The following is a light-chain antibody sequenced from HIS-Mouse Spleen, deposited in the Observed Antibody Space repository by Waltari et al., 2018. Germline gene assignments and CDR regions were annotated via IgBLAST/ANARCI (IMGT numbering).Light chain of an antibody. V-gene: IGKV3-15*01. CDR2: GVS. CDR3: QQYNNWPLT. J-gene: IGKJ4*01. Sequence: EIVMTQSPVTLSVSPVERDTLPCRASQTVSSNLAWYQQKPGQAPRLLIYGVSPRATGIPARFSGSGSGTEFTLTISSMQSEDFAVYYCQQYNNWPLTFGGGTKVEIK. CDR1: QTVSSN.